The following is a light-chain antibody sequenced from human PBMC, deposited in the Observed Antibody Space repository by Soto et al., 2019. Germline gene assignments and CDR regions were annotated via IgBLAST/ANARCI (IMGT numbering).Light chain of an antibody. CDR3: QQYHSYWT. CDR2: KAS. CDR1: QSIVSW. V-gene: IGKV1-5*03. Sequence: DIQMTQSPSTLSASVGDRVTITCRASQSIVSWLAWYQQKPGKAPELLIYKASSLQNGVPSRFSGSGSGTEVIFTISSRQPDDIATYYCQQYHSYWTFGQGTKVEIK. J-gene: IGKJ1*01.